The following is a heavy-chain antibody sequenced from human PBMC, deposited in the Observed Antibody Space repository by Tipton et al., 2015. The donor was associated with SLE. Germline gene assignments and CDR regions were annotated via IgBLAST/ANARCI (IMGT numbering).Heavy chain of an antibody. J-gene: IGHJ5*02. Sequence: TLSLTCTVSGDSINTENYYWTWIRQPAGKELEWIGHIYFSGGATYNPSLRSRVPMSIDTSKNQFSLNLRSMTAADTAVYYCARGKVVQWLLPAPHNWFDPWGQGTLVTVSS. CDR3: ARGKVVQWLLPAPHNWFDP. D-gene: IGHD3-22*01. V-gene: IGHV4-61*09. CDR2: IYFSGGA. CDR1: GDSINTENYY.